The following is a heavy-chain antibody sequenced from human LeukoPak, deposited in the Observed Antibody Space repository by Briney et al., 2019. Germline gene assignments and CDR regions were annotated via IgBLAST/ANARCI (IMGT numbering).Heavy chain of an antibody. CDR1: GGSFSGYH. Sequence: PSETLSLTCGVHGGSFSGYHWSWIRLRPGKGLEWIGDINHSGSTHYNPSLKSRVTISVDTSKNQFSLKLSSVTAADTAVYYCARLYCGGDCYRPTAFDIWGQGTMVTVSS. CDR2: INHSGST. V-gene: IGHV4-34*01. J-gene: IGHJ3*02. CDR3: ARLYCGGDCYRPTAFDI. D-gene: IGHD2-21*02.